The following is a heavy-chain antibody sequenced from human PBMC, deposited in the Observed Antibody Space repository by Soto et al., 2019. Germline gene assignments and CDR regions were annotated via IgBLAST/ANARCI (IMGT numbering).Heavy chain of an antibody. CDR1: GGSISSSNW. CDR2: IYHSGST. V-gene: IGHV4-4*02. D-gene: IGHD3-10*01. CDR3: ASAGAIWFGELSYYGTDV. Sequence: SATLSLTCAVSGGSISSSNWWSWVRQPPGKGLEWIGEIYHSGSTNYNASLKSRVTISVDKSKNQFSLKLSSVTAADTAVYYCASAGAIWFGELSYYGTDVWGQGTTVT. J-gene: IGHJ6*02.